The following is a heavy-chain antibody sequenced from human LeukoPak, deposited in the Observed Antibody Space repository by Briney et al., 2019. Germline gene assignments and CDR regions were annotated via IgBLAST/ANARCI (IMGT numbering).Heavy chain of an antibody. V-gene: IGHV3-9*01. CDR3: AKDTRGIAVAGTFDY. CDR1: GFTFDDYA. Sequence: GGSLRLSCAASGFTFDDYAMHWVRQAPGKGLEWVSGISWNSGSIGYADSVEGRFTISRDNAKNSLYLQMNSLRAGDTALYYCAKDTRGIAVAGTFDYWGQGTLVTVSS. D-gene: IGHD6-19*01. J-gene: IGHJ4*02. CDR2: ISWNSGSI.